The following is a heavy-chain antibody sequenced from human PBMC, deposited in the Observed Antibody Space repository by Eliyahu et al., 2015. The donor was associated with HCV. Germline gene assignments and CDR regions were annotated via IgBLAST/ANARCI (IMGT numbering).Heavy chain of an antibody. CDR3: ARVRSSSWYLDY. CDR2: IYSGGST. J-gene: IGHJ4*02. Sequence: EVQLVESGGGLVQPGGSLRLSCAASGFTVSSNYMSWVRQAPGKGLEWVSVIYSGGSTXYADSVKGRFTISRDNSKNTLYLQMNSLRAEDTAVYYCARVRSSSWYLDYWGQGTLVTVSS. CDR1: GFTVSSNY. V-gene: IGHV3-66*01. D-gene: IGHD6-13*01.